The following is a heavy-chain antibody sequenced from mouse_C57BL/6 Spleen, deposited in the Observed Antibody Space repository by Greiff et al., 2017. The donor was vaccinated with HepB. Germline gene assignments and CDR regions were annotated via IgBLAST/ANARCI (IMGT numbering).Heavy chain of an antibody. CDR2: IRNKANGYTT. CDR3: ATIYYYGSDYAMDY. Sequence: EVNLVESGGGLVQPGGSLSLSCAASGFTFTDYYMSWVRQPPGKALEWLGFIRNKANGYTTEYSASVKGRFTISRDNSQSILYLQMNALRAEDSATYYSATIYYYGSDYAMDYWGQGTSVTVSS. J-gene: IGHJ4*01. CDR1: GFTFTDYY. V-gene: IGHV7-3*01. D-gene: IGHD1-1*01.